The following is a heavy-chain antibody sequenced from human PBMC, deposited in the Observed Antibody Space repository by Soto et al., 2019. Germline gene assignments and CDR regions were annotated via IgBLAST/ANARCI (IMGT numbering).Heavy chain of an antibody. J-gene: IGHJ4*02. CDR3: AKLGSSSWSPHYYFDY. Sequence: GGSLRLSCAASGFTFNNYAMGWVRQASEKGLEWVSAITDSGSDTYYVDSVKGRFTISRDNSKDTLYLQMNSLRAEDTAVYYCAKLGSSSWSPHYYFDYWGQGTLVTVSS. D-gene: IGHD2-2*01. CDR2: ITDSGSDT. CDR1: GFTFNNYA. V-gene: IGHV3-23*01.